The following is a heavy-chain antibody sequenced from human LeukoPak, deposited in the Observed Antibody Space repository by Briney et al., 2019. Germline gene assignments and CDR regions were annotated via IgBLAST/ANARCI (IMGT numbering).Heavy chain of an antibody. V-gene: IGHV3-21*01. J-gene: IGHJ4*02. CDR1: GFTLNSYV. CDR3: ARERGWTHYFDY. CDR2: ISSRSSSI. D-gene: IGHD5-18*01. Sequence: GGSLRLSCAASGFTLNSYVMNWVRQAPGKGLEWVSSISSRSSSISYAGAVRGRFTISRGSANLYLHMSSLRVDDTGVYYCARERGWTHYFDYWGQGTPVTVSS.